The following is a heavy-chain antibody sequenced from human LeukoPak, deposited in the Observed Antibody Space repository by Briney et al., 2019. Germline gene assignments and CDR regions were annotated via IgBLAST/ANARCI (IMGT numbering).Heavy chain of an antibody. CDR1: GFTFSSYG. J-gene: IGHJ4*02. CDR3: ATEMYSSSWALFDY. V-gene: IGHV3-30*03. D-gene: IGHD6-13*01. CDR2: ISYDGSNK. Sequence: GGSLRLSCAASGFTFSSYGMHWVRQAPGKGLEWVAVISYDGSNKYYADSVKGRFTISRDNSKNTLYLQMNTLRAEDTAVYYCATEMYSSSWALFDYWGQGTLVTVSS.